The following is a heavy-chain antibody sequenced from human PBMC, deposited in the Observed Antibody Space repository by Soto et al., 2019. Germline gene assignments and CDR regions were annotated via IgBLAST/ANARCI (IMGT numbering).Heavy chain of an antibody. CDR1: GFTFSNAW. D-gene: IGHD3-9*01. Sequence: EVQLVESGGGLVKPGGSLRLSCAASGFTFSNAWMSWVRQAPGKGLEWVGRIKSKTDGGTTDYAAPVKGRFTITRDDSKNTLYLQMNSLKTEVTAVYYCTTDLTPIYYYYGMDVWGRGTTVTVSS. CDR2: IKSKTDGGTT. CDR3: TTDLTPIYYYYGMDV. J-gene: IGHJ6*02. V-gene: IGHV3-15*01.